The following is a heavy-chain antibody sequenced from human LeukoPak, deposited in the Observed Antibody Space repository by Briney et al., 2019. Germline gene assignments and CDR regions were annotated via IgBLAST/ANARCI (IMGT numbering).Heavy chain of an antibody. V-gene: IGHV3-23*01. CDR2: ISGSGGST. CDR3: VPGGQWLVPYFDY. J-gene: IGHJ4*02. Sequence: GGSLRLSCAASGFTFSSYAMSWVRQAPGKGLEWVSAISGSGGSTYYADSVKGRFTISRDNSKNTLYLQRNSLRAEDTAVYYCVPGGQWLVPYFDYWGQGTLVTVSS. CDR1: GFTFSSYA. D-gene: IGHD6-19*01.